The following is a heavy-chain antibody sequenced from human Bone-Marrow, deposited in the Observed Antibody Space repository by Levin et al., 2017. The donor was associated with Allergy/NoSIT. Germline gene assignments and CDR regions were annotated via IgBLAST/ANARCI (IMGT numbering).Heavy chain of an antibody. J-gene: IGHJ4*02. D-gene: IGHD6-13*01. Sequence: GGSLRLSCDASGFTFSSYGIIWVRQAPGKGLEWVSHIGGDNYTKYYADSVKGRFTISRDNVKKSLYLQMNSLRGEDTAVYYCAREGSWSSTWLGNYYFDYWGQGTLVTVSS. CDR3: AREGSWSSTWLGNYYFDY. V-gene: IGHV3-48*01. CDR2: IGGDNYTK. CDR1: GFTFSSYG.